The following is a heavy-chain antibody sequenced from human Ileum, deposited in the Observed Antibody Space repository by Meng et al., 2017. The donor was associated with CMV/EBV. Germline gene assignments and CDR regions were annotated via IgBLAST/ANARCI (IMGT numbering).Heavy chain of an antibody. J-gene: IGHJ4*02. D-gene: IGHD3-22*01. CDR1: GFTFVNAW. V-gene: IGHV3-15*05. CDR3: TIDRHYYDGSGYSLFDY. Sequence: GESLKISCAASGFTFVNAWMTWVRQAPGKGLEWVGRIKSKPDGGTTDYAAPVKGRFTISRDDSKDTLYLQMNSLKTEDTAVYYCTIDRHYYDGSGYSLFDYWGQGTLVTVSS. CDR2: IKSKPDGGTT.